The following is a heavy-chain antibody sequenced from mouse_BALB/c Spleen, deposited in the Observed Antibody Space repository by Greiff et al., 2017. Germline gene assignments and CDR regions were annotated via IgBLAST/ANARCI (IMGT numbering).Heavy chain of an antibody. CDR2: ISSGSSTI. CDR3: ARTYDDAMDD. CDR1: GFTFSSFG. D-gene: IGHD2-14*01. Sequence: EVKLVESGGGLVQPGGSRKLSCAASGFTFSSFGMHWVRQAPEKGLEWVAYISSGSSTIYYADTVKGRFTISRDNPKNTLFLQMTSLRSEDTAMYYCARTYDDAMDDWGQGTSVTVSS. V-gene: IGHV5-17*02. J-gene: IGHJ4*01.